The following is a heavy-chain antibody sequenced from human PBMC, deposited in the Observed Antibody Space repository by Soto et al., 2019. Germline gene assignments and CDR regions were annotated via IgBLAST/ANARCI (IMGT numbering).Heavy chain of an antibody. CDR1: GFTFSNAW. Sequence: PGGSLRLSCAASGFTFSNAWMSWVRQAPGKGLEWVGRIKSKTDGGTTDYAAPVKGRFTISRDDSKNTLYLQMNSLKTEDTAVYYCTTGHIVVVVAASDFDYWGQGTLVTVSS. D-gene: IGHD2-15*01. V-gene: IGHV3-15*01. CDR3: TTGHIVVVVAASDFDY. CDR2: IKSKTDGGTT. J-gene: IGHJ4*02.